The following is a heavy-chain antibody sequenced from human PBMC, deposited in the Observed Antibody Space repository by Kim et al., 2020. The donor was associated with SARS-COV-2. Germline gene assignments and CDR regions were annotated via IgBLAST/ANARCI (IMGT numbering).Heavy chain of an antibody. CDR2: INHSGST. J-gene: IGHJ3*02. D-gene: IGHD4-17*01. CDR1: GGSFSGYY. V-gene: IGHV4-34*01. CDR3: ARGLYGGHAFDI. Sequence: SETLSLTCAVYGGSFSGYYWSWIRQPPGKGLEWIGEINHSGSTNYNPSLKSRVTISVDTSKNQFSLKLSSVTAADTAVYYCARGLYGGHAFDIWGQGTMVTVSS.